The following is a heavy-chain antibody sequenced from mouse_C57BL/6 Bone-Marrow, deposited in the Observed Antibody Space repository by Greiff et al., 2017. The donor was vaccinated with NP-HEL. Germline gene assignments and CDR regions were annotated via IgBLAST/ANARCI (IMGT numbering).Heavy chain of an antibody. CDR2: ISDGGSYT. CDR3: ARDLDYGSSYRRFAY. J-gene: IGHJ3*01. CDR1: GFTFSSYA. D-gene: IGHD1-1*01. Sequence: EVQRVESGGGLVKPGGSLKLSCAASGFTFSSYAMSWVRQTPEKRLEWVATISDGGSYTYYPDNVKGRFTISRDNAKNNLYLQMSHLKSEDTAMYYCARDLDYGSSYRRFAYWGQGTLVTVSA. V-gene: IGHV5-4*01.